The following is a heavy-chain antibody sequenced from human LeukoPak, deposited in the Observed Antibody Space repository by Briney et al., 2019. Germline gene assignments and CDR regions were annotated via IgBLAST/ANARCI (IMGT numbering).Heavy chain of an antibody. CDR3: ARDGLRRPPTPYCGGDCPLDY. D-gene: IGHD2-21*02. Sequence: GGSLRLSCAASGFTFDDYAMSWVRQTPGKGLEWVSGTNWDGGRTGYADSVKGRFTISRDNAKNSLYLQMNSLRVGDTAMYYCARDGLRRPPTPYCGGDCPLDYWGQGTLVSVSS. CDR1: GFTFDDYA. V-gene: IGHV3-20*04. J-gene: IGHJ4*02. CDR2: TNWDGGRT.